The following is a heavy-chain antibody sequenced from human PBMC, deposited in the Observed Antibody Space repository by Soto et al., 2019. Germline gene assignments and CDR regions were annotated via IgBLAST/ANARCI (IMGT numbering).Heavy chain of an antibody. CDR1: GDSVSSNSAA. CDR3: ARVIVCRILYYHYGMDV. J-gene: IGHJ6*02. D-gene: IGHD2-15*01. Sequence: PSQTLSLTCAISGDSVSSNSAAWNWIRQSPSRGLEWLGRTYYRSKWYNDYAVSVKSRITINPDTSKNQFSLQLNSVTPEDTAVYYCARVIVCRILYYHYGMDVWGQGTTVTVSS. CDR2: TYYRSKWYN. V-gene: IGHV6-1*01.